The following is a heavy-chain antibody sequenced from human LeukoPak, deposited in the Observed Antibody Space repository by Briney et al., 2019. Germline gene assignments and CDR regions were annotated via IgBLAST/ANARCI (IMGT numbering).Heavy chain of an antibody. CDR2: IVVGSGNT. J-gene: IGHJ1*01. CDR1: GFTFTSSA. CDR3: AADDPSSVQR. Sequence: ASVKVSCKASGFTFTSSAMQWGRQARGQRLEWIGWIVVGSGNTNYAQKFQERVTITRDMSTSTAYMELSSLRSEDTAVYYCAADDPSSVQRWGQGTLVTVSS. V-gene: IGHV1-58*02.